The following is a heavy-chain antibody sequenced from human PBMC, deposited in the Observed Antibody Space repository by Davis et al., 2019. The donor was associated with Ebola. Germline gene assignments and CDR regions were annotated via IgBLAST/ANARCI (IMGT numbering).Heavy chain of an antibody. V-gene: IGHV1-69*13. CDR1: GGTFNSYA. CDR2: IIPIFGTT. CDR3: AKDHRYSSSWYEGALDY. J-gene: IGHJ4*02. D-gene: IGHD6-13*01. Sequence: SVKVSCKTSGGTFNSYAISWVRQAPGQGLEWMGGIIPIFGTTSYAQKFQGRVTITADESTSTAYMELSSLRAEDTAVYYCAKDHRYSSSWYEGALDYWGQGTLVTVSS.